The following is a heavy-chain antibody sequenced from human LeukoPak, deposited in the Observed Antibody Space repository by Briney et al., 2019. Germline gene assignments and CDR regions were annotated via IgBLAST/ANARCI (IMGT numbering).Heavy chain of an antibody. V-gene: IGHV1-18*01. J-gene: IGHJ4*02. CDR1: GYTFTSYG. Sequence: GASVKVSCKASGYTFTSYGISWARQAPGQGLEWMGWISAYNGNTNYAQELQGRVTMTTDTSTSTAYMELRSLRSDDTAVYYCARGVRGVIPSYFDYWGQGTLVTVSS. D-gene: IGHD3-10*01. CDR3: ARGVRGVIPSYFDY. CDR2: ISAYNGNT.